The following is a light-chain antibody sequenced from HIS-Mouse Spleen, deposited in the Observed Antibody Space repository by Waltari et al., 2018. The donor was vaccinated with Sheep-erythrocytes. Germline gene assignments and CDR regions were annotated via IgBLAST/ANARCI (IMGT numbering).Light chain of an antibody. J-gene: IGLJ3*02. CDR2: EGS. Sequence: QSALTQPASVSGSPGQSITISCTGTSSDVGSYNLVSWYQQHPVKAPKLMIYEGSKRTAGVSNSFSGSNSGNTASLTISGLQAEDEADYYCCSYAGSSTPWVFGGGTKLTVL. CDR3: CSYAGSSTPWV. CDR1: SSDVGSYNL. V-gene: IGLV2-23*01.